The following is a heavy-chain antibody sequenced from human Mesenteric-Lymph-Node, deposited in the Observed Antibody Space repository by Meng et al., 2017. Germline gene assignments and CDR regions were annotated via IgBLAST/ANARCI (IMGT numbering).Heavy chain of an antibody. Sequence: GESLKISCAASGFTFSSYWMSWVRQAPGKGLEWVAVIWYDGSNKYYADSVKGRFTISRDNSKNTLYLQMNSLRAEDTAVYYCARDSARNHYFDYWGQGTLVTVSS. CDR3: ARDSARNHYFDY. CDR1: GFTFSSYW. V-gene: IGHV3-33*08. CDR2: IWYDGSNK. J-gene: IGHJ4*02.